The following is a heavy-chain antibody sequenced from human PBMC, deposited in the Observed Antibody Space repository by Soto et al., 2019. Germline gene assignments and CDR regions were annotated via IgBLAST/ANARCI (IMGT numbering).Heavy chain of an antibody. CDR3: AREAAGYSEYFDY. Sequence: XESLRLSCLASGFTFSDYTLNWVRQPPGKGLEWVSSISKSGSYIYYADSLKGRFTISRDNAKDSLYLQINALSVEDTAVYYCAREAAGYSEYFDYWGHGTLVTVSS. CDR1: GFTFSDYT. CDR2: ISKSGSYI. V-gene: IGHV3-21*01. D-gene: IGHD6-25*01. J-gene: IGHJ4*01.